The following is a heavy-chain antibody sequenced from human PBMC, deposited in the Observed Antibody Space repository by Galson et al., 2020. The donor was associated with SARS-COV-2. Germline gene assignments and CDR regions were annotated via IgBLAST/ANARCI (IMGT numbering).Heavy chain of an antibody. V-gene: IGHV3-15*01. CDR3: TWTTVTLQWDF. D-gene: IGHD4-17*01. Sequence: GGSLRLSCAASGFTLSNAWMSWVRQAPGKGLEWVGRVKSKTDGGTPDYAAPVKGRFIISRDDSKNTLYLQMDSLKTEDTAVYYCTWTTVTLQWDFWGQGTQVTVSS. CDR2: VKSKTDGGTP. CDR1: GFTLSNAW. J-gene: IGHJ4*02.